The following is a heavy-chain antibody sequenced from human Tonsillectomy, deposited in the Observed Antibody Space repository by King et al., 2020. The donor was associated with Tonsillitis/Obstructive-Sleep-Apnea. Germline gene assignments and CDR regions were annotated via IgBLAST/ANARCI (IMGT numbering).Heavy chain of an antibody. D-gene: IGHD2-2*01. J-gene: IGHJ6*03. CDR2: IIPIFGTA. V-gene: IGHV1-69*01. Sequence: VQLVQSGAEVKKPGSSVKVSCKASGGTFSSYAISWVRQAPGQGLEWMGGIIPIFGTANYAQKFQGRVTITADESMSTAYMELSSLRSEDTAVYYCARDRDCSSTSCPYYYYMDVWGKGTTVTVSS. CDR3: ARDRDCSSTSCPYYYYMDV. CDR1: GGTFSSYA.